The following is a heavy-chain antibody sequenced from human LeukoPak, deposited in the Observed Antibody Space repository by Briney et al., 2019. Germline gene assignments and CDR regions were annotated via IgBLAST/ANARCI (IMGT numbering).Heavy chain of an antibody. D-gene: IGHD3-22*01. CDR2: ISAYNGDR. CDR1: GFTFTNYG. V-gene: IGHV1-18*01. CDR3: ARDFPNTSGFKVVVDF. J-gene: IGHJ4*02. Sequence: ASVKVSCKASGFTFTNYGIGWVRQAPGQGLEWMGWISAYNGDRKYAQSFQGRVTMTTDTSTSTAYMELRSLRSDDTAVYYCARDFPNTSGFKVVVDFWGQGTLDTVSS.